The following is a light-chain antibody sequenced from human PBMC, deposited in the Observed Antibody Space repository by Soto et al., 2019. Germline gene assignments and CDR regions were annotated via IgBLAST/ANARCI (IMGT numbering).Light chain of an antibody. Sequence: QSVLSQPPSASGTPGQRVTISCSGSSSNIGRNIVNWYQQLPGTAPKLLIYSNIHRPSGVPDRFSGSKSGASASLAISGLQSEDEAVYYCGAWDDSLNGYVFGTGTKVTVL. CDR3: GAWDDSLNGYV. J-gene: IGLJ1*01. CDR2: SNI. V-gene: IGLV1-44*01. CDR1: SSNIGRNI.